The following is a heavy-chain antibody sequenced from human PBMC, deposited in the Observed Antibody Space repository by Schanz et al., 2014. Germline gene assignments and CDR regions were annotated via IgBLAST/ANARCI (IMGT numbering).Heavy chain of an antibody. V-gene: IGHV3-30*04. CDR3: TRDRGALINHNDALDL. Sequence: QVQLVESGGGVVQPGTSLRLSCAAPGFTFRGHAMHWVRQAPGQGLEKVAVTSTDGTKTYYAASVRGRFTISRDNSKNTVYLQMNSLRSEDTAVYYCTRDRGALINHNDALDLWGQGTMVSVSS. CDR1: GFTFRGHA. J-gene: IGHJ3*01. D-gene: IGHD3-16*01. CDR2: TSTDGTKT.